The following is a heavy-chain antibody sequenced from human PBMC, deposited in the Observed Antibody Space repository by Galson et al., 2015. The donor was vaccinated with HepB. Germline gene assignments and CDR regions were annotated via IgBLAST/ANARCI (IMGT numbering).Heavy chain of an antibody. J-gene: IGHJ1*01. V-gene: IGHV3-21*01. CDR1: GFNFGSYS. CDR2: ISGSGIYI. Sequence: SLRLSCAASGFNFGSYSMIWVRQAPGKGLEWVSSISGSGIYINYGDSVKGRFTISRDNAKKSLYLQMNSLRAEDTAVYYCARDSRQDYSDTSGYWGDGYWGQGTLVTVSS. D-gene: IGHD3-22*01. CDR3: ARDSRQDYSDTSGYWGDGY.